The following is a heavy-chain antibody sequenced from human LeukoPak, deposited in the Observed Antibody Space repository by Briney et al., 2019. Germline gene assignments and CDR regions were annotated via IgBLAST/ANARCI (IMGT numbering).Heavy chain of an antibody. CDR2: INRSGST. J-gene: IGHJ4*02. V-gene: IGHV4-34*01. D-gene: IGHD6-13*01. CDR3: ARESRALADLPTSDY. CDR1: GGSFTAYY. Sequence: SETLSLTCAVYGGSFTAYYWSWIRQPPGKGLEWIGEINRSGSTNYNPSLKSRVTISIDTSKNQFSLKLNSVTAADTAVYYCARESRALADLPTSDYWGQGTLVTVSS.